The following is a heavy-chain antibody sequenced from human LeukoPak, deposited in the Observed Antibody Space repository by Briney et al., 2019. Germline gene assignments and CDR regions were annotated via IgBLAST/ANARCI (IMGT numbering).Heavy chain of an antibody. V-gene: IGHV3-15*01. CDR2: IKSKTDGGTT. Sequence: GRSLRLSCAASGFTFSNAWMSWVRQAPGKGLEWVGRIKSKTDGGTTDYAAPVKGRFTISRDDSKNTLYLQMSSLKTEDTAVYYCTTTGAYRYYFDYWGQGTLVTVSS. J-gene: IGHJ4*02. CDR3: TTTGAYRYYFDY. D-gene: IGHD7-27*01. CDR1: GFTFSNAW.